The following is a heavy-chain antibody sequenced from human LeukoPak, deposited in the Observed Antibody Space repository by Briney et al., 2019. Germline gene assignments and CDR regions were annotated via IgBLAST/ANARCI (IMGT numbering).Heavy chain of an antibody. Sequence: PSETLPLTCAVYGGSFSGYYWSWIRQPPGKGLEWIGEINHSGSTNYNPSLKSRVTISVDTSKNQFSLKLSSVTAADTAVYYCARTSLLWSPMDYWGQGTLVTVSS. CDR3: ARTSLLWSPMDY. CDR2: INHSGST. D-gene: IGHD3-10*01. V-gene: IGHV4-34*01. J-gene: IGHJ4*02. CDR1: GGSFSGYY.